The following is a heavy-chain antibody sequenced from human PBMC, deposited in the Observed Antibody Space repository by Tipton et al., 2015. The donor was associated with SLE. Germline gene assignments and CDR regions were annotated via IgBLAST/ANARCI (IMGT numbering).Heavy chain of an antibody. Sequence: TLSLTCTVSGGSISSHYWGWIRQPPGKTLEWIGYIYSGGSTNYNPSLKSRVTISVDTSKNQFSLKLSSVTAADTAVYYCARASWGSSGYYSGRYFDYWGQGTLVTVSS. CDR1: GGSISSHY. CDR3: ARASWGSSGYYSGRYFDY. D-gene: IGHD3-22*01. V-gene: IGHV4-59*11. CDR2: IYSGGST. J-gene: IGHJ4*02.